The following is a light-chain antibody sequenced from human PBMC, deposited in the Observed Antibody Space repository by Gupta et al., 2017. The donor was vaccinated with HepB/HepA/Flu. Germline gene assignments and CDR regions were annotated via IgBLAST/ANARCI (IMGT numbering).Light chain of an antibody. CDR1: PSVSSSY. Sequence: DIVLTQSPGTLSLSPWDRATLSCRASPSVSSSYLAWYQQKPGQAPRLLIYGASSRATGIPDRFSGSGSGTDFTLTISRLEPEDFAVYYCQQYGSSPLTFGGGTKVEIK. CDR3: QQYGSSPLT. V-gene: IGKV3-20*01. J-gene: IGKJ4*01. CDR2: GAS.